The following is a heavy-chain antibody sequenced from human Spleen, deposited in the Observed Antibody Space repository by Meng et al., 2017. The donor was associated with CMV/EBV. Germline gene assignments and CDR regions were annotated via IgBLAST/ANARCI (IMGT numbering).Heavy chain of an antibody. CDR1: EGTFRTYA. Sequence: CKASEGTFRTYAVTWVRQAPGQGLEWMGRIIPIYGTTNYAQKFQGRVTITTDESTGTAYTELSSLRSEDAAFYYCARSCNGNTCPFDFWGQGTLVTVSS. J-gene: IGHJ4*02. CDR3: ARSCNGNTCPFDF. D-gene: IGHD2/OR15-2a*01. V-gene: IGHV1-69*05. CDR2: IIPIYGTT.